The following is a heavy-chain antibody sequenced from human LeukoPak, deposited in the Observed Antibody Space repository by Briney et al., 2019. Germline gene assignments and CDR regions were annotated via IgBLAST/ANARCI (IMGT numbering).Heavy chain of an antibody. J-gene: IGHJ5*02. CDR1: GYTFTGYY. CDR3: ARESSAFGRRTHWFDP. D-gene: IGHD1-26*01. Sequence: ASVKVSCKASGYTFTGYYMHWVRQARGQGLEWMGWINPNSGGTNYAQKFQGRVTMTRDTSISTAYTELSRLRSDDTAVYYCARESSAFGRRTHWFDPWGQGTLVTVSS. V-gene: IGHV1-2*02. CDR2: INPNSGGT.